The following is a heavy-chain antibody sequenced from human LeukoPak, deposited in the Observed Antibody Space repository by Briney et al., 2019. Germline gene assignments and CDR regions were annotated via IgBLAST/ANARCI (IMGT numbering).Heavy chain of an antibody. CDR1: GYTFPNYD. CDR2: VNPNRGNT. J-gene: IGHJ4*02. CDR3: ARGYDILTGSPFDY. D-gene: IGHD3-9*01. V-gene: IGHV1-8*01. Sequence: ASVKVSCHASGYTFPNYDIKWVRQATGQGLEWMGWVNPNRGNTGYPQKFQGRVTMARNTSISTAYIELSSLRSEDTAVYYCARGYDILTGSPFDYWGQGTLVTVSS.